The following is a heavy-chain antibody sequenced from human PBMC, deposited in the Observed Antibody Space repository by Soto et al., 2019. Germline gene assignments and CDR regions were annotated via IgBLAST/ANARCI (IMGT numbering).Heavy chain of an antibody. J-gene: IGHJ5*02. Sequence: QEQLVESGGGVVQPGTSLRLSCVASGFTFNSYGMHWVRQAPGKGLEWVAAIWFDGSDKYYADSVKGRFTISRDNFKNTLYLRLIRLRADNTVVYYCARLVGAAAGRFDPWGQGTLVIVSS. CDR2: IWFDGSDK. D-gene: IGHD6-13*01. CDR3: ARLVGAAAGRFDP. V-gene: IGHV3-33*01. CDR1: GFTFNSYG.